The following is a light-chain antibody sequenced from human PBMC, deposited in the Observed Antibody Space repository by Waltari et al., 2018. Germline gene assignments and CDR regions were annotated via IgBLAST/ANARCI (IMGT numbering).Light chain of an antibody. V-gene: IGLV2-14*01. CDR3: ISFTSSVTYV. CDR2: EVS. CDR1: SSDIGASTY. J-gene: IGLJ1*01. Sequence: QSALTQPASVSGSPGQSITISCTGTSSDIGASTYVSWYQQHPGKAPKLIIYEVSNRPSGVSNRFSGSKSGNTASLSISGLQAEDEADYYCISFTSSVTYVFGTGTRVTVV.